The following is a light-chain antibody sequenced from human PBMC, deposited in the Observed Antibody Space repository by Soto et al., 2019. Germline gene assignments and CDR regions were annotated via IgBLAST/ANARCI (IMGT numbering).Light chain of an antibody. J-gene: IGLJ1*01. CDR3: SSYTSSSNLHV. Sequence: LTAPASESGSPGQSITISCTGTSSDVGGYDYVSWYQQHPGTAPRLIIFEVTNRPSGVSNRFSGSKSGNTASLTISGLHAEDEADYHCSSYTSSSNLHVFGTGTKVTVL. CDR2: EVT. V-gene: IGLV2-14*01. CDR1: SSDVGGYDY.